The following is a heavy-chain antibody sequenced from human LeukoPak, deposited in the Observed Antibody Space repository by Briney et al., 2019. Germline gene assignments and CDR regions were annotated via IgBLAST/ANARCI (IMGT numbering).Heavy chain of an antibody. Sequence: GRSLRLSCAASGFTFSSYAMHWVRQAPGKGLEWVAVISYDGGKKFYADSVKGRFTSSRDNAKNSLYLQMNSLRDEDTAVYYCARVGATDAFDIWGQGTMVTVSS. CDR1: GFTFSSYA. D-gene: IGHD1-26*01. V-gene: IGHV3-30*04. CDR3: ARVGATDAFDI. CDR2: ISYDGGKK. J-gene: IGHJ3*02.